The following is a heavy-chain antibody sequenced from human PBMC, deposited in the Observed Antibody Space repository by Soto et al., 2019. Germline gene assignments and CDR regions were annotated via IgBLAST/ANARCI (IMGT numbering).Heavy chain of an antibody. Sequence: PSETLSLTCTVSGGSINDFYWSWIRQPPGKGLEWIGYIYYSRSTDYNPSLKGRVTISVDTSRNQFSLKLRSVTAADTAVHYCARVGGVAARTFDYWGQGTLVTVSS. CDR3: ARVGGVAARTFDY. V-gene: IGHV4-59*01. CDR2: IYYSRST. J-gene: IGHJ4*02. D-gene: IGHD6-6*01. CDR1: GGSINDFY.